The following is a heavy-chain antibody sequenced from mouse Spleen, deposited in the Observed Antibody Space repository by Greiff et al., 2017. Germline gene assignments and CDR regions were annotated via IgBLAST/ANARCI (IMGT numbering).Heavy chain of an antibody. V-gene: IGHV1-50*01. D-gene: IGHD3-2*01. CDR1: GYTFTSYW. CDR2: IDPSDSYT. Sequence: QVQLQQPGAELVKPGASVKLSCKASGYTFTSYWMQWVKQRPGQGLEWIGEIDPSDSYTNYNQKFKGKATLTVDTSSSTAYMQLSSLTSEDSAVYYCARRGQLGTIDYWGQGTTLTVSS. CDR3: ARRGQLGTIDY. J-gene: IGHJ2*01.